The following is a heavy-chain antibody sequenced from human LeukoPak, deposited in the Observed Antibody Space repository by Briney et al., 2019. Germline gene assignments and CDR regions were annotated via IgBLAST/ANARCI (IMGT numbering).Heavy chain of an antibody. J-gene: IGHJ4*02. V-gene: IGHV4-4*07. CDR2: IYNNGSS. CDR1: DGSIRNYY. D-gene: IGHD5-12*01. CDR3: ARDRGLTSYDAYYFDH. Sequence: SETLSLTCSVSDGSIRNYYWSWIRQPAGKGLEWIGRIYNNGSSNFKPSLKSRLTMSVDTSKSQLSLKLSSVTAADTAVYYCARDRGLTSYDAYYFDHWGQGNPVTVSS.